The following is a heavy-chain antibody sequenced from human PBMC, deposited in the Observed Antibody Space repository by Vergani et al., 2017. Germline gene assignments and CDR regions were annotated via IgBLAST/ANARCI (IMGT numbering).Heavy chain of an antibody. V-gene: IGHV4-61*02. D-gene: IGHD6-13*01. J-gene: IGHJ4*02. Sequence: QVQLQESGPGLVKPSQTLSLFCTVSGGSVRTSIGYHWTWIRQPAGKTLEWIGEIFSSGTTNYNPSFKNRVTMSVDTSKNQFSLKLNSVTAADTAVYYCARASRAEGGSGPDKWGQGTLVTVSS. CDR2: IFSSGTT. CDR1: GGSVRTSIGYH. CDR3: ARASRAEGGSGPDK.